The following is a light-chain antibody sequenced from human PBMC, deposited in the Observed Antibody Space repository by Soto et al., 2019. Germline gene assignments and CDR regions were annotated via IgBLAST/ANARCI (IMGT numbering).Light chain of an antibody. CDR1: QSVRSNY. CDR3: QHYGGSPLYT. Sequence: EIVLTQSPGNLSLSPGEGATLSCRASQSVRSNYLAWYQQKPGQAPRLLIYGASSRATGIPDRFSGSGSGTDFTRTISRLEPEDFAVYYCQHYGGSPLYTFGQGTQLEIK. J-gene: IGKJ2*01. V-gene: IGKV3-20*01. CDR2: GAS.